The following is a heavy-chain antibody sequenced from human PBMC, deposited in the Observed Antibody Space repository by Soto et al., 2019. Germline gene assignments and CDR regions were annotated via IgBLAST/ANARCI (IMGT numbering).Heavy chain of an antibody. D-gene: IGHD2-15*01. CDR3: ERGGVVATMGMDV. CDR2: INHSGST. CDR1: GGSFIGYY. Sequence: XETLSLPCAVFGGSFIGYYWSWIRQPPGKGLEWIGEINHSGSTNYNPSLKSRVTISVDTSKNQFSLKLSSVTAADTAVYYCERGGVVATMGMDVWGQGTTVTGSS. V-gene: IGHV4-34*01. J-gene: IGHJ6*02.